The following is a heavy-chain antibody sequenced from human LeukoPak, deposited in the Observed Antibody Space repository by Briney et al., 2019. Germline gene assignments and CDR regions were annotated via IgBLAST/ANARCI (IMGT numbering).Heavy chain of an antibody. V-gene: IGHV3-66*01. D-gene: IGHD3-22*01. CDR2: IYSGGST. CDR3: ARDIWYYYDSSGYPEDY. Sequence: GGSLRLSCRASRFSFSDYDMHWVRQAPGKGLEWVSVIYSGGSTYYADSVKGRFTISRDNAKNSLYLQMNSLRAEDTAVYYCARDIWYYYDSSGYPEDYWGQGTLVTVSS. J-gene: IGHJ4*02. CDR1: RFSFSDYD.